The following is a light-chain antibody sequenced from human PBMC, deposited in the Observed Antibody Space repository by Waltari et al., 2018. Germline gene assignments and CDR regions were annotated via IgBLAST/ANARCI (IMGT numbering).Light chain of an antibody. CDR3: QQYNNWPRT. CDR1: QSVAGN. J-gene: IGKJ2*01. Sequence: DTVMTQSPATLSVSAAESVTLSCTTSQSVAGNLAWYQQKPGQAPRFLIYGASTRATGIPARFSGSGSGTEFTLTISSLQSEDFAVYYCQQYNNWPRTFGQGTKLEI. V-gene: IGKV3-15*01. CDR2: GAS.